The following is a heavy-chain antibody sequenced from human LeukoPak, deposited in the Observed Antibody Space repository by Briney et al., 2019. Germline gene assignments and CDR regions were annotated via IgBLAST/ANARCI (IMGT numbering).Heavy chain of an antibody. Sequence: SETLSLTCTVSGGSISSGSYYWSWIRQPAGKGLEWIGRIYTSGSTNYKPSLKSRVTISVDTSKNQFSLKLSSVTAADTAVYYCARVYCSGGSCYSARYYFDYWGQGTLVTVSS. D-gene: IGHD2-15*01. J-gene: IGHJ4*02. V-gene: IGHV4-61*02. CDR3: ARVYCSGGSCYSARYYFDY. CDR1: GGSISSGSYY. CDR2: IYTSGST.